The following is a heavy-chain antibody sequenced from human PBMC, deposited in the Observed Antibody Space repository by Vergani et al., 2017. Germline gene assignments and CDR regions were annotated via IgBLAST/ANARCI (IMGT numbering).Heavy chain of an antibody. CDR3: AKDNWCSSTNCCGIVY. CDR1: GFNFSSYG. V-gene: IGHV3-30*18. D-gene: IGHD2-2*01. J-gene: IGHJ4*02. Sequence: QVQLVESGGGVVQPGRFLRLSCAASGFNFSSYGMHWVRQAPGKGLEWVAVISYDGSNKYYADSVKGRFTISRDNSKNTLYLQMNSLRAEDTAVYYCAKDNWCSSTNCCGIVYWGQGTLVTVSS. CDR2: ISYDGSNK.